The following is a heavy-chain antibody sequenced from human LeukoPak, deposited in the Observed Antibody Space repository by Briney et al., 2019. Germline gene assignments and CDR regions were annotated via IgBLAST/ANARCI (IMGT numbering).Heavy chain of an antibody. CDR3: ARDPSYYYDSSGHPH. J-gene: IGHJ4*02. D-gene: IGHD3-22*01. CDR2: ICYSGST. V-gene: IGHV4-30-4*01. CDR1: GGSISSGDYY. Sequence: SETLSLTCTVSGGSISSGDYYWSWIRQPPGKGLEWIGYICYSGSTYYNPSLKSRVTISVDTSKNQFSLKLSSVTAADTAVYYCARDPSYYYDSSGHPHWGQGTLVTVSS.